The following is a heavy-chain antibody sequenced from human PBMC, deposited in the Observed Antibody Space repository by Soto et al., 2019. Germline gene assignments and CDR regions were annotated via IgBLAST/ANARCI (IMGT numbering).Heavy chain of an antibody. Sequence: GGSLRLSCAASGFTFSSYAISWVRQATGKGLEWVSAISGSGGSTYYADSVKGRFTISRDNSKNTLYLQMNSLRAEDTAVYYCAKAGKLGYCTNGVCYFDYWGQGTLVTVSS. CDR2: ISGSGGST. CDR3: AKAGKLGYCTNGVCYFDY. CDR1: GFTFSSYA. D-gene: IGHD2-8*01. J-gene: IGHJ4*02. V-gene: IGHV3-23*01.